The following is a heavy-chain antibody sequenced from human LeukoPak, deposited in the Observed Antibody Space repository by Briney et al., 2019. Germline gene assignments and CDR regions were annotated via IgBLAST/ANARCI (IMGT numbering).Heavy chain of an antibody. D-gene: IGHD5-18*01. CDR3: AKPERGYSYGYAAY. J-gene: IGHJ4*02. CDR1: GFTFSSYG. CDR2: IWYDGSNK. Sequence: GRSLRLSCAASGFTFSSYGMHWVRQAPGKGLEWVAVIWYDGSNKYYADSVKGRFTISRDNSKNTLYLQMNSLRAEDTAVCYCAKPERGYSYGYAAYWGQGTLVTVSS. V-gene: IGHV3-33*06.